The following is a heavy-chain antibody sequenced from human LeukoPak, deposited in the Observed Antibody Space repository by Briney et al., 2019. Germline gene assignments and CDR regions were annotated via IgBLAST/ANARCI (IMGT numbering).Heavy chain of an antibody. D-gene: IGHD1-26*01. CDR1: VVSMNGYY. CDR3: ARQFLVGSTFHAFDL. CDR2: VDSSGNT. Sequence: PSETLSLTCSVSVVSMNGYYWSWLRQSAGNRLEWIGHVDSSGNTNYNPSLESRVTMSVDTSKKQFSLKLTSVTAADMAVYFCARQFLVGSTFHAFDLWGQGTRVTVSS. J-gene: IGHJ3*01. V-gene: IGHV4-4*07.